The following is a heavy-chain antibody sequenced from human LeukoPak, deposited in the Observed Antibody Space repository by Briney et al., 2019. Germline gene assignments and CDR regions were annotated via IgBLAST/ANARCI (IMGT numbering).Heavy chain of an antibody. J-gene: IGHJ4*02. Sequence: ASVKVSCKASGYTFTGYYMHWVRQAPGQGLEWMGWINPNSGGTNCAQKFQGRVTMTRDTSISTAYMELSRLRSDDTAVYYCARGPTVVTQYYFDYWGQGTLVTVSS. CDR3: ARGPTVVTQYYFDY. CDR2: INPNSGGT. V-gene: IGHV1-2*02. CDR1: GYTFTGYY. D-gene: IGHD4-23*01.